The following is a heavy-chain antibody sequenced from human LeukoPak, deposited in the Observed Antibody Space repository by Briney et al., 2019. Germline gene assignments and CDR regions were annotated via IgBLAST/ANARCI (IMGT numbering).Heavy chain of an antibody. J-gene: IGHJ4*02. V-gene: IGHV4-34*01. Sequence: SETLSLTGAVYGGSFSGYYWSWIRQPPGKGLEWIGEINHSGSTNYNPSLKSRVTISVDTSKNQFSLELSSVTAADTAVYYCARTSWGIDYWGQGTLVTVSS. CDR2: INHSGST. CDR1: GGSFSGYY. D-gene: IGHD7-27*01. CDR3: ARTSWGIDY.